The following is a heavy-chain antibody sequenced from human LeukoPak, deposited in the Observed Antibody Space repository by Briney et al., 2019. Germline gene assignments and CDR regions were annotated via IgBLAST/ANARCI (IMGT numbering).Heavy chain of an antibody. D-gene: IGHD3-22*01. CDR1: GFTFGDHA. CDR3: TRAYDSSGYFGDY. CDR2: IRSKAYGGTT. V-gene: IGHV3-49*04. Sequence: GGSLRLSCTASGFTFGDHAMSGVRQAPGKGLEWVGFIRSKAYGGTTEYAASVKGRFTISRDDSKSIAYLQMNSLKTEDTAVYFCTRAYDSSGYFGDYWGQGTLVTVSS. J-gene: IGHJ4*02.